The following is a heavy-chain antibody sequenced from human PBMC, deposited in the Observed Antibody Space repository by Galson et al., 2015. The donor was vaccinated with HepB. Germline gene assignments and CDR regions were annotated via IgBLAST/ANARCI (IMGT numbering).Heavy chain of an antibody. CDR2: IYVGGST. J-gene: IGHJ4*01. V-gene: IGHV4-4*07. CDR3: ARDRRGGNYCRSTTSCSYFDY. Sequence: ETLSLTCIVSGGSINGYYWSWIRQPAGKGLEWIGRIYVGGSTSDNPSLQSRVTLSADPSKNQRSLKLTSVTAADTAVYYCARDRRGGNYCRSTTSCSYFDYWGHGALVTVSS. CDR1: GGSINGYY. D-gene: IGHD2-2*01.